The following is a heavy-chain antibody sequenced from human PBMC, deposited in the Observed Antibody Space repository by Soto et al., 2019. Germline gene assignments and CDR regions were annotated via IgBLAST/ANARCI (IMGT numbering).Heavy chain of an antibody. D-gene: IGHD3-22*01. CDR2: ISYDGSNK. Sequence: VQLVESGGGVVQPGRSLRLSCAASGFTFSSYGMHWVRQAPGKGLEWVAVISYDGSNKYYADSVKGRFTISRDNSKNTLYLQMNSLRAEDTAVYYCAKESVVVITDYWGQGTLVTVSS. J-gene: IGHJ4*02. CDR1: GFTFSSYG. V-gene: IGHV3-30*18. CDR3: AKESVVVITDY.